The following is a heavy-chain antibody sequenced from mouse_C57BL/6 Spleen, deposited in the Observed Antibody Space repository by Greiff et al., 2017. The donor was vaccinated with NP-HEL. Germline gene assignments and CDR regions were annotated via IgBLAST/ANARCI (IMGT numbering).Heavy chain of an antibody. CDR3: ATGTCWFDY. CDR1: GYTFTSYW. J-gene: IGHJ3*01. D-gene: IGHD4-1*01. Sequence: QVQLQQPGAELVKPGASVKLSCKASGYTFTSYWMQWVKQRPGQGLEWIGEIDPSDSYTNYNQTFKGTAPLTVDTSSSTAYMQLSSLTSEDSAVYYCATGTCWFDYWGKGTLVTVSA. V-gene: IGHV1-50*01. CDR2: IDPSDSYT.